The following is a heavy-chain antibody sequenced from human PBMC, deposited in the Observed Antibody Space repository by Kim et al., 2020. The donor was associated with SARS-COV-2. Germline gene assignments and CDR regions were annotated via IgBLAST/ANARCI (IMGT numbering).Heavy chain of an antibody. Sequence: GESLKISCKGSGYIFTNHWIAWVRQMPGKGLEWMGIIYPGDSDTRYSPSFQGQVTISADKSISTAYLQWSSLKASDTAMYYGARIVVLPEAGYGGRWFDPWGQGTLVTVSS. D-gene: IGHD2-2*01. CDR3: ARIVVLPEAGYGGRWFDP. J-gene: IGHJ5*02. CDR2: IYPGDSDT. V-gene: IGHV5-51*01. CDR1: GYIFTNHW.